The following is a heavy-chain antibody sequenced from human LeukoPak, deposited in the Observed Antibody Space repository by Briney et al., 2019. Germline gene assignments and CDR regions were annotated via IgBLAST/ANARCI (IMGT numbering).Heavy chain of an antibody. Sequence: GGSLRLSCAASGFTFSSYWMSWVRQAPGEGLEWVAKINQDGTEKAYVDSVEGRFAISRDNAKNSLYLQMNSLRAEDTAVYYCARGLNWFDPWGQGTLVTVSS. J-gene: IGHJ5*02. CDR1: GFTFSSYW. CDR3: ARGLNWFDP. D-gene: IGHD3-16*01. V-gene: IGHV3-7*01. CDR2: INQDGTEK.